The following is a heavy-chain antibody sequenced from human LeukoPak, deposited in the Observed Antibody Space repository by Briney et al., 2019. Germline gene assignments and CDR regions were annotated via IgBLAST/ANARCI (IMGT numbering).Heavy chain of an antibody. J-gene: IGHJ3*02. CDR3: ARDIIAGTMVRGVYDAFDI. Sequence: ASVKVSCKASGYTFTGYYMHWVRQAPGQGLEWMGWINPNSGGTNYVQKLQGRVTMTTDTSTSTAYMELRSLRSDDTAVYYCARDIIAGTMVRGVYDAFDIWGQGTMVTVSS. D-gene: IGHD3-10*01. CDR2: INPNSGGT. V-gene: IGHV1-2*02. CDR1: GYTFTGYY.